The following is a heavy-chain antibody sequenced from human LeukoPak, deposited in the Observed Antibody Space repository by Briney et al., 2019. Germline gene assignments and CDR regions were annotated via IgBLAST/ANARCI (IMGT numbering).Heavy chain of an antibody. V-gene: IGHV1-69*04. CDR2: IIPILGIA. CDR1: GGTFSSYA. Sequence: SVKVSCKASGGTFSSYAISWVRQAPGQGLEWMGRIIPILGIANYAQKFQGRVTITADKSTSTAYMELSSLRSEDTAVYYCARGDTAMAYYFDYWGQGTLVTVSS. J-gene: IGHJ4*02. D-gene: IGHD5-18*01. CDR3: ARGDTAMAYYFDY.